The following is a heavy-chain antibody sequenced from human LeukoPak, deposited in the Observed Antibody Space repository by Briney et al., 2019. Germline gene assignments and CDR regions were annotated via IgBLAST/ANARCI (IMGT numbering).Heavy chain of an antibody. V-gene: IGHV3-30*18. CDR1: GFTFSSAV. CDR3: AKEVIAAGGILEY. J-gene: IGHJ4*02. CDR2: ISNGGNNK. D-gene: IGHD6-13*01. Sequence: GRSLRLSCAASGFTFSSAVMNWVRQAPGKGLEWVAVISNGGNNKYYADSVKGRFTISRDNSKNTLYLQMNSLRAEDTAVYYCAKEVIAAGGILEYWGQGTLVTASS.